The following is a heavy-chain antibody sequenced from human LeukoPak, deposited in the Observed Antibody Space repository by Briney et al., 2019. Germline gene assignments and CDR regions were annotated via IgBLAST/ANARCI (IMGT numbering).Heavy chain of an antibody. CDR3: ARTTEGGYTYDYFYYYYMDV. Sequence: SDTLSLTCTVSGPSISSYYWSWIRQPPGKGLEWIGYIYYSGSTNYNPSLKSRVTISVDSSKNQFSLKLSSVTAADTAVYYCARTTEGGYTYDYFYYYYMDVGGKGTTFTFSS. V-gene: IGHV4-59*07. D-gene: IGHD5-18*01. CDR2: IYYSGST. J-gene: IGHJ6*03. CDR1: GPSISSYY.